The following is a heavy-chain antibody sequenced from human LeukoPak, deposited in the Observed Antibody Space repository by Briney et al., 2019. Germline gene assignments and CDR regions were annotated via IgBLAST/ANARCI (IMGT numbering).Heavy chain of an antibody. CDR1: GGSFSGYY. CDR2: ISHSGST. D-gene: IGHD5-24*01. J-gene: IGHJ4*02. V-gene: IGHV4-34*01. CDR3: AHGNPGDY. Sequence: SETLSLTCAVYGGSFSGYYWSWIRQPPGKGLEWIGEISHSGSTNYNPSLKSRVTISVDTSKNQFSLKLSSVTAADTAVYYCAHGNPGDYWGQGTLVTVSS.